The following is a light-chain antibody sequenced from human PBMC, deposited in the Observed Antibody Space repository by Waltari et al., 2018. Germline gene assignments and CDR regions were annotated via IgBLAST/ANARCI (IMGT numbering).Light chain of an antibody. J-gene: IGLJ3*02. CDR2: DVS. Sequence: QSALTQPASVSGSPGQSITISCTGTSRDVGGYNYVSWYQQHPGKVPKLLIFDVSNRPSGVSNRFSGSKSGNTTSLTISGLQAEDVSDYYCCSFTSRSTWVFGGGTKLTVL. CDR1: SRDVGGYNY. V-gene: IGLV2-14*01. CDR3: CSFTSRSTWV.